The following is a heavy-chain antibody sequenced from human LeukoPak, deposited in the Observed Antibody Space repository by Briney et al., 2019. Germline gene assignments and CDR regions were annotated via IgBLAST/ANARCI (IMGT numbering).Heavy chain of an antibody. CDR2: IYYRGSA. V-gene: IGHV4-39*01. CDR3: ARQGGGSWYNWFDP. Sequence: SETLSLTCTVSGGSISSSSYFWGWIRQPPGKGLEWIGSIYYRGSAYYNPSLKSRVTISVDTSKNQFSLKLSSVTAADTAVYYCARQGGGSWYNWFDPWGQGTLVTVSS. CDR1: GGSISSSSYF. D-gene: IGHD2-15*01. J-gene: IGHJ5*02.